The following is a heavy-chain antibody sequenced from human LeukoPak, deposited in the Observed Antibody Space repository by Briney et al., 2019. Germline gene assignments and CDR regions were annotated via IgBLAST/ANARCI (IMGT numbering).Heavy chain of an antibody. CDR1: GFIYSSCR. CDR3: AKVPQHSGYGD. V-gene: IGHV3-7*01. CDR2: INKDGSEK. J-gene: IGHJ4*02. Sequence: TGGSLTLPCAVSGFIYSSCRTSCLRQATGKGLEWVANINKDGSEKYYVDSMGGRFIISRDNSKNSLYLQMNSLRAADTAVYYCAKVPQHSGYGDWGQGARVTVSS. D-gene: IGHD5-12*01.